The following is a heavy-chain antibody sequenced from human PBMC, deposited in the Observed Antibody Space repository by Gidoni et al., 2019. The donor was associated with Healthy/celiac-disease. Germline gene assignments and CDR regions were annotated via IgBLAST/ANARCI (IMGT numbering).Heavy chain of an antibody. J-gene: IGHJ6*02. D-gene: IGHD2-2*01. V-gene: IGHV3-15*01. CDR2: IKSKTDGGTT. CDR3: TPVPAADYYYYYGMDV. Sequence: EVQLVESGGGLVKPGGSLRLSCAASGFTFSNAWMSWVRQAPGKGLEWVGRIKSKTDGGTTDYAAPVKGRFTISRDDSKNTLYLQMNSLKTEDTAVYYCTPVPAADYYYYYGMDVWGQGTTVTVSS. CDR1: GFTFSNAW.